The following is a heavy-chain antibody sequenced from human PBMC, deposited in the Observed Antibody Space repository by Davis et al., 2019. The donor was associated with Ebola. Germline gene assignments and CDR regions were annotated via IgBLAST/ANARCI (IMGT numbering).Heavy chain of an antibody. V-gene: IGHV4-34*01. CDR3: ARPVFYYGMDV. J-gene: IGHJ6*02. Sequence: MPSETLSLTCAVYGGSFSGYYWSWIRQPPGKGLEWIGEINHSGNTNYNPSLKSRVTISVDTSKNQFSLKLSSVTAADTAVYYCARPVFYYGMDVWGQGTTVTVSS. CDR2: INHSGNT. CDR1: GGSFSGYY.